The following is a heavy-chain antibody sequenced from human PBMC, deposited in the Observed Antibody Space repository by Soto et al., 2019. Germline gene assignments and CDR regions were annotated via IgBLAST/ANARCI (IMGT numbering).Heavy chain of an antibody. CDR2: IYWDDDQ. CDR3: VHAGDYDLLSFDH. Sequence: QITLKESGPPLVRPAQTLTLTCAFSGFSLTTTSMGVAWIRQPPGKALEWLARIYWDDDQRYSPSLKDRLTISKDTSRSRVVLTISNMNPEDTGTYFCVHAGDYDLLSFDHWGPGTLVTVSS. J-gene: IGHJ4*02. V-gene: IGHV2-5*02. CDR1: GFSLTTTSMG. D-gene: IGHD4-17*01.